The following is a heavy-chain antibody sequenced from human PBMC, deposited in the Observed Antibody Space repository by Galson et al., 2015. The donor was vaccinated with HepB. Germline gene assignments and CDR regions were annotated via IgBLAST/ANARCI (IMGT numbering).Heavy chain of an antibody. CDR2: ISGSGGST. D-gene: IGHD4/OR15-4a*01. CDR3: ATIRLSPHYYFDY. J-gene: IGHJ4*02. Sequence: SLRLSCAASGFTFSSYAMSWVRQAPGKGLEWVSAISGSGGSTYYADSVKGRFTISRDNSKNTLYLQMNSLRAEDTAVYYCATIRLSPHYYFDYWGQGTLVTVSS. CDR1: GFTFSSYA. V-gene: IGHV3-23*01.